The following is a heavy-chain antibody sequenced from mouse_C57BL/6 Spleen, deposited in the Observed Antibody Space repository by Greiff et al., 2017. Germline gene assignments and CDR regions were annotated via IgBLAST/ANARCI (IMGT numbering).Heavy chain of an antibody. Sequence: QVQLQQSDAELVKPGASVKISCKVSGYTFTDHTIHWMKQRPEQGLEWIGYIYPRDGSTKYNEKFKGKATLTADKSSSTAYMQLNSLTSEDSAVYFCAMIYYYGSSSYWYFDVWGTGTTVTVSS. CDR2: IYPRDGST. D-gene: IGHD1-1*01. CDR3: AMIYYYGSSSYWYFDV. J-gene: IGHJ1*03. V-gene: IGHV1-78*01. CDR1: GYTFTDHT.